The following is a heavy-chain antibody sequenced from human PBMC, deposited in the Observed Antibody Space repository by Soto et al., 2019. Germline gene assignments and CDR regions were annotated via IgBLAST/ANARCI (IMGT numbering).Heavy chain of an antibody. CDR2: IYYSGST. CDR1: GGSISSGGYY. V-gene: IGHV4-31*03. CDR3: ASTSSRYDSSGYYYIDY. J-gene: IGHJ4*02. D-gene: IGHD3-22*01. Sequence: PSETLSLTCTVSGGSISSGGYYWSWIRQHPGKGLELIGYIYYSGSTYYNLSLKSRVTISVDTSKNQFSLKLSSVTAADTAVYYCASTSSRYDSSGYYYIDYWGQGTLVTVSS.